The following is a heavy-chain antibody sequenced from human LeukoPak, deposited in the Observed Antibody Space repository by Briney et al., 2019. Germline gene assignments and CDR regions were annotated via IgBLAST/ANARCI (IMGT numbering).Heavy chain of an antibody. D-gene: IGHD3-10*01. CDR3: ARGQLLWFGEYLGYSWFDP. Sequence: ASVKVSCKASGYTFTGYYMHWVRQAPGQGLEWMGWISAYNGNTNYAQKLQGRVTMTTDTSTSTAYMELRSLRSDDTAVYYCARGQLLWFGEYLGYSWFDPWGQGTLVTVSS. J-gene: IGHJ5*02. V-gene: IGHV1-18*04. CDR2: ISAYNGNT. CDR1: GYTFTGYY.